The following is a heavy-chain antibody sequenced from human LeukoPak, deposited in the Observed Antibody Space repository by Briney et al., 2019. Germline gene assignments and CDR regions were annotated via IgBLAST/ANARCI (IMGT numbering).Heavy chain of an antibody. V-gene: IGHV3-7*03. CDR1: GFTFSSYW. CDR2: IKQDGSEK. CDR3: ARGQTTVTN. Sequence: GGSLRLSCAASGFTFSSYWMSWVRQAPGKRLEWVANIKQDGSEKYYVDSVKGRFTISRDNAKNSLYLQMSSLRAEDTAVYFCARGQTTVTNWGQGTLVTVSS. D-gene: IGHD4-17*01. J-gene: IGHJ4*02.